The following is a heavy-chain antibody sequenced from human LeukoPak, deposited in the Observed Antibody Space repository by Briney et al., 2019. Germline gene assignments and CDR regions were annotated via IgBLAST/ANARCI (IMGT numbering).Heavy chain of an antibody. V-gene: IGHV4-39*07. D-gene: IGHD6-13*01. Sequence: SETLSLTCTVSGGSISSSSYYWGWIRQPPGKGLEWIGSIYYSGSTYYNPSLKSRVTISVDTSKNQFSLKLSSVTAADTAVYYCARVKGAAGTNWFDPWGQGTLVTVSS. CDR3: ARVKGAAGTNWFDP. CDR2: IYYSGST. CDR1: GGSISSSSYY. J-gene: IGHJ5*02.